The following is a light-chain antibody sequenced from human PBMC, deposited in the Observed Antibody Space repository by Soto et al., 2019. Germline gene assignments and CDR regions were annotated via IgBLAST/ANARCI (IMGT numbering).Light chain of an antibody. CDR2: GAS. V-gene: IGKV3-15*01. J-gene: IGKJ1*01. Sequence: EIVMTKSPATLSVSPGERATLSCRASQSVSSNLAWYQRKPGQAPRLLVYGASTRASGIPDRFSGSGSGTEFTLSISSLQSEDFAVYYCQEYYNWPRTFGELTKVGIK. CDR3: QEYYNWPRT. CDR1: QSVSSN.